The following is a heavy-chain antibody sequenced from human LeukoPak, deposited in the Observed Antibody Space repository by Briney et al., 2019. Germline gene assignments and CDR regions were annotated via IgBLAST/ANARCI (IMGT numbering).Heavy chain of an antibody. CDR1: GVTVGSNY. J-gene: IGHJ3*01. CDR2: IYSGDNA. CDR3: ARDRGAGYCSGGGCYSAVFDL. Sequence: GGSLRLSCAASGVTVGSNYMSWVRQAPGKGPEWVSVIYSGDNAYYANSVKGRFTISRDNSKNTLNLQMNGLRAEDTAVYYCARDRGAGYCSGGGCYSAVFDLWGQGTMVTVSS. V-gene: IGHV3-53*01. D-gene: IGHD2-15*01.